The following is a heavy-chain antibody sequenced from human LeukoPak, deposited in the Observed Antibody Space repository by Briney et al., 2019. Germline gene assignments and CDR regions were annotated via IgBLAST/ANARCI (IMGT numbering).Heavy chain of an antibody. V-gene: IGHV4-34*01. D-gene: IGHD3-3*01. CDR1: GGSFSGYY. J-gene: IGHJ5*02. Sequence: PSETLSLTCAVYGGSFSGYYWSWIRQPPGKGLEWIGEINHSGSTNYNPSLKSRVTISVDTSKNQFSLKLSSVTAADTAVYYCAREGITIFGVVIQTNWFDPWGQGTLVTVSS. CDR3: AREGITIFGVVIQTNWFDP. CDR2: INHSGST.